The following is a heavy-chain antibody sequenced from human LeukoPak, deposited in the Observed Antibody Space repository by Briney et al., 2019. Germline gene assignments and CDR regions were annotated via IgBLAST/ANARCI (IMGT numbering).Heavy chain of an antibody. J-gene: IGHJ6*03. Sequence: ASVKVSCKASGYIFTDYYMHWVRQAPGQELGWMGRINPNSGGTNYAQKFQGRVTMTRDTSISTAYTELSSLRSEDTAVYYCARSSGRSPNRDYMDVWGKGTTVTISS. CDR2: INPNSGGT. CDR3: ARSSGRSPNRDYMDV. V-gene: IGHV1/OR15-1*01. D-gene: IGHD1-14*01. CDR1: GYIFTDYY.